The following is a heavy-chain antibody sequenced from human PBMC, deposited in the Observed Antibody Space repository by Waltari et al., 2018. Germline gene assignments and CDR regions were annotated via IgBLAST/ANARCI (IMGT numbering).Heavy chain of an antibody. D-gene: IGHD6-19*01. CDR3: ARENSSGGYGVEYFQH. Sequence: HPPLRVSGPGLVAPSEPLSHPRSLSCVSIRSRRYYWDRTRPPPGTGLEWMGSIYCRESTYYNPYLKSQVTISVDTYKNKFSLKLRSVTVADTDVYYCARENSSGGYGVEYFQHWGQGTLVTVSS. J-gene: IGHJ1*01. V-gene: IGHV4-39*07. CDR1: CVSIRSRRYY. CDR2: IYCREST.